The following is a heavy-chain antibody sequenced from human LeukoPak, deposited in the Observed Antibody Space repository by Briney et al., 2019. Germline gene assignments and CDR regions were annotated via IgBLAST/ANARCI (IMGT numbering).Heavy chain of an antibody. D-gene: IGHD5-18*01. CDR1: GGSISSSSYY. CDR3: ARTSPSGYSYGPFDY. V-gene: IGHV4-39*07. J-gene: IGHJ4*02. Sequence: SETLSLTCTVSGGSISSSSYYWGWIRQPPGKGLEWIGSIYYSGSTYYNPSLKSRVTISVDKSKNQFSLKLTSVTAADTAVYCCARTSPSGYSYGPFDYWGQGTLVTVSS. CDR2: IYYSGST.